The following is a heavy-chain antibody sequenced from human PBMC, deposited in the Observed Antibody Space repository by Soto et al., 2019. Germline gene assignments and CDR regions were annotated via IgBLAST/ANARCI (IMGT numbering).Heavy chain of an antibody. CDR1: GYSFTDYL. CDR2: VDPTDSYS. CDR3: ARASYYTAGNYFPYYSYAMAV. J-gene: IGHJ6*02. D-gene: IGHD3-10*01. V-gene: IGHV5-10-1*01. Sequence: PGECLRFSCKGAGYSFTDYLITWARQMPRKGLEWLGRVDPTDSYSNYSPSFQGHVTISADKSISTAYLKWSSLKASDTAMYYCARASYYTAGNYFPYYSYAMAVWGQGTTVTVSS.